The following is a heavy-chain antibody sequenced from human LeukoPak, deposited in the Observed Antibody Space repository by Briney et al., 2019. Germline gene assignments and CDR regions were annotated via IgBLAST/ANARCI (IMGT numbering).Heavy chain of an antibody. D-gene: IGHD6-13*01. CDR3: ARAGEQQLTRGWFDP. J-gene: IGHJ5*02. CDR1: GFTFSSYS. V-gene: IGHV3-21*01. CDR2: ISSSSSYI. Sequence: GGSLRLSCAASGFTFSSYSMNWVRQAPGKGLEWVSSISSSSSYIYYADSVKGRFTISRDNAKNSLYLQMNSLRVEDTAVYYCARAGEQQLTRGWFDPWGQGTLVTVSS.